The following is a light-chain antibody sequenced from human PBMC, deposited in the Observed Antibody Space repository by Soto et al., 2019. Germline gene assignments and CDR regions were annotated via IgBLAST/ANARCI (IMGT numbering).Light chain of an antibody. CDR2: GAS. CDR1: QSVSSS. Sequence: EIVLTQCPGTLSLSPGERATLSCRATQSVSSSLAWYQQKPGQAPRLLIYGASTRATGIPARFSGSGSGTEFTLTINSLQSEDFAVYYCQQYNNWWTFGQGTKVDIK. CDR3: QQYNNWWT. J-gene: IGKJ1*01. V-gene: IGKV3-15*01.